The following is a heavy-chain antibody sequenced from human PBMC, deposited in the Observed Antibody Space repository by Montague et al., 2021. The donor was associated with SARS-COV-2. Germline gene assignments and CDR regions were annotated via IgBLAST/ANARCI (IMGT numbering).Heavy chain of an antibody. Sequence: SETLSLTCTVTGGPISGSSYYWGWIRQSPGKGLEWIASVDYSGNTYYSPYLKSRLTISVDTSKNQFSLKLNSVTAADTALYYCARREYSYGWGGWGQGTLVTVSS. CDR2: VDYSGNT. CDR1: GGPISGSSYY. V-gene: IGHV4-39*01. D-gene: IGHD5-18*01. CDR3: ARREYSYGWGG. J-gene: IGHJ4*02.